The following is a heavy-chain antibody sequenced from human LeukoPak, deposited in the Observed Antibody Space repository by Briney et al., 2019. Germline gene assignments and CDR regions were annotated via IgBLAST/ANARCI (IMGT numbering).Heavy chain of an antibody. J-gene: IGHJ4*02. CDR3: ARDNPPDLDYGDYFDY. Sequence: RWASVKVSCKVSGYTLTELSMHWVRQAPGQGLEWMGIINPSGGSTSYAQKFQGRVTMTRDTSTSTVYMELSSLRSEDTAVYYCARDNPPDLDYGDYFDYWGQGTLVTVSS. V-gene: IGHV1-46*01. D-gene: IGHD4-17*01. CDR1: GYTLTELS. CDR2: INPSGGST.